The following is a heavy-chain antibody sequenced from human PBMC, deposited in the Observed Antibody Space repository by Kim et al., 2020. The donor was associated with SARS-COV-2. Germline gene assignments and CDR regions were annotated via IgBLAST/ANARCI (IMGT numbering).Heavy chain of an antibody. J-gene: IGHJ4*02. D-gene: IGHD3-10*01. CDR1: GGSISSSNW. CDR3: ASGTDYYGSGRD. V-gene: IGHV4-4*02. CDR2: ISHSGTT. Sequence: SETLSLTCAVSGGSISSSNWWSWVRQPPGKGPEWIGEISHSGTTNYNPSLKSRVTISVDKSKNQFYLEVSFVTAADTAVYYCASGTDYYGSGRDWGQGTLVTVSS.